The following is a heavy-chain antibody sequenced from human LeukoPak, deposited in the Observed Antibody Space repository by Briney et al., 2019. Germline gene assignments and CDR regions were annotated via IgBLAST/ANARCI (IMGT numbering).Heavy chain of an antibody. D-gene: IGHD2-15*01. V-gene: IGHV4-38-2*02. J-gene: IGHJ5*02. Sequence: SETLSLTCTVSGYSISSGYYWGWIRQPPGKGLEWIGSIYHSGGTYYNPSLKSRVTISVDTSKNQFSLKLSSVTAADTAVYYCARAQSAATHYFRYNWFDPWGQGTLVTVSS. CDR1: GYSISSGYY. CDR3: ARAQSAATHYFRYNWFDP. CDR2: IYHSGGT.